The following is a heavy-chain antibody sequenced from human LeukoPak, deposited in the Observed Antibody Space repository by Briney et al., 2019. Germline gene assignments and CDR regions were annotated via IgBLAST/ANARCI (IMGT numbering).Heavy chain of an antibody. CDR1: GYTFTSYY. V-gene: IGHV1-46*01. J-gene: IGHJ4*02. CDR3: ARWTQWLVPGGDY. Sequence: ASVKVSCKASGYTFTSYYMHWVRQAPGQGLEWMGIINPSGGSTSYAQKFQGRVTMNRDMSTSTVYMELSTLRSEDTAVYYCARWTQWLVPGGDYWGQGTLVTVSS. D-gene: IGHD6-19*01. CDR2: INPSGGST.